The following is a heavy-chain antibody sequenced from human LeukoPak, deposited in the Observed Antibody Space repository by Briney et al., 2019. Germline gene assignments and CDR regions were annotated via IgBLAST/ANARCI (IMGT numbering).Heavy chain of an antibody. CDR3: ARDNQYYDFWSGYYGYMDV. D-gene: IGHD3-3*01. CDR1: GFTFSSYA. V-gene: IGHV3-48*04. Sequence: RTGGSLRLSCAASGFTFSSYAMSWVRQAPGKGLEWVSYISSSGSTIYYADSVKGRFTISRDNAKNSLYLQMNSLRAEDTAVYYCARDNQYYDFWSGYYGYMDVWGKGTTVTVSS. J-gene: IGHJ6*03. CDR2: ISSSGSTI.